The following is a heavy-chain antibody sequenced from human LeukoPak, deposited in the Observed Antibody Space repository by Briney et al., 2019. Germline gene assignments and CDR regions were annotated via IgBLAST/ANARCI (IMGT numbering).Heavy chain of an antibody. CDR1: GFTVSSNY. D-gene: IGHD2/OR15-2a*01. V-gene: IGHV3-23*01. J-gene: IGHJ4*02. CDR2: ISGSGGST. CDR3: AKRTFPTSPFDY. Sequence: PGGSLRLSCAASGFTVSSNYMSWVRQAPGKGLEWVSAISGSGGSTYYADSVKGRFTISRDDSKNTLYLQMNSLRAEDTAVYYCAKRTFPTSPFDYWGQGTLVTVSS.